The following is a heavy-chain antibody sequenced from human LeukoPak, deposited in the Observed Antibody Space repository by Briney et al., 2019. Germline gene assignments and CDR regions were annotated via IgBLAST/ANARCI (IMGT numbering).Heavy chain of an antibody. D-gene: IGHD6-13*01. CDR3: ARDSQSAGHPMDI. CDR2: INHSGST. CDR1: GGSFSGYY. J-gene: IGHJ6*03. Sequence: SETLSLICAVYGGSFSGYYWSWIRQPPGKGLEWIGEINHSGSTNYNPSLKSRVTISVDTSKNQFSLKLSSVTAADTAVYYCARDSQSAGHPMDIWGKGNTVTVSS. V-gene: IGHV4-34*01.